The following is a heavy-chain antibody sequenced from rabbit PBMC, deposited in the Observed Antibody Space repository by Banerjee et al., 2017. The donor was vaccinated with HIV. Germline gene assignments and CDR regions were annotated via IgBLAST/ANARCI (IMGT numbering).Heavy chain of an antibody. D-gene: IGHD4-1*01. CDR2: VDGSSGST. V-gene: IGHV1S43*01. J-gene: IGHJ4*01. CDR1: GIAFSSNAY. Sequence: QEQLGESGGGLVQPEGSLTLTCKASGIAFSSNAYMCWVRQAPGKGLEWMACVDGSSGSTWYASWAKGRLIITRSTRLTTVTLQMTSLTAADTATYFCARDLAGAIGWNFNLWGPGTLVTVS. CDR3: ARDLAGAIGWNFNL.